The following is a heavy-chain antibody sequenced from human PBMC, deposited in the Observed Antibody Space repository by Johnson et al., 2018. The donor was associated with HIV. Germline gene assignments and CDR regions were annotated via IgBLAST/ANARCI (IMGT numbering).Heavy chain of an antibody. J-gene: IGHJ3*02. D-gene: IGHD7-27*01. Sequence: VQLVESGGGLVQPGGSLRLSCAASGFTVSSNYMSWVRQAPGKWLEWVSVIYSGGSTYYADSVKGRFTISRDNSKNTLYLQMNSLRAEDTAVYDCAREAGDRFVGFDAFDIWGQGTMVTVSS. CDR2: IYSGGST. CDR3: AREAGDRFVGFDAFDI. V-gene: IGHV3-66*01. CDR1: GFTVSSNY.